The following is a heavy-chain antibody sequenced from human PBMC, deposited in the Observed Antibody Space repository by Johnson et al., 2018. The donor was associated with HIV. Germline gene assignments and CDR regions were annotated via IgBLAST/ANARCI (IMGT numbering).Heavy chain of an antibody. CDR3: ASEAKHHVGANRVSSFDI. D-gene: IGHD1-26*01. CDR2: ISYDGSNK. J-gene: IGHJ3*02. V-gene: IGHV3-30-3*01. CDR1: GFTVSSNY. Sequence: QVQLVESGGGLVQPGGSLRLSCAASGFTVSSNYMSWVRQAPGKGLEWVAVISYDGSNKYYADSVKGRFTISRDNSKNTLYLQMNTLRAEDTALYYCASEAKHHVGANRVSSFDIWGQGTMVTVSA.